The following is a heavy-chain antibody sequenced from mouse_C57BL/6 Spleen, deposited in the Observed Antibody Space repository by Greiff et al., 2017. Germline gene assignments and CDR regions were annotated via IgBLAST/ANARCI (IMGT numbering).Heavy chain of an antibody. CDR1: GYAFSSSW. V-gene: IGHV1-82*01. CDR3: ARKGYYAMDY. CDR2: IYPGDGDT. J-gene: IGHJ4*01. Sequence: QVQLQQSGPELVKPGASVKISCKASGYAFSSSWMNWVKQRPGKGLEWIGRIYPGDGDTNYNGKIKGKATLTADKSSSAAYMQLSSLTSEDSAVYFSARKGYYAMDYWGQGTSVTVSS.